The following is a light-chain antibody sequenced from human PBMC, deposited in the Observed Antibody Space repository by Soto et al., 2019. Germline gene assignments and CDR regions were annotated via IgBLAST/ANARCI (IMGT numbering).Light chain of an antibody. CDR1: SSNIGANYD. V-gene: IGLV1-40*01. Sequence: QSVLTQPPSVSGAPGQRVTISCTGSSSNIGANYDVQWYQHLPGTAPKLLIYGNTNRPSGVPDRFSGSKCDTSASLAISGLQAEDEADYFCQSYDSSLSGFYVFGTGTKLTVL. J-gene: IGLJ1*01. CDR2: GNT. CDR3: QSYDSSLSGFYV.